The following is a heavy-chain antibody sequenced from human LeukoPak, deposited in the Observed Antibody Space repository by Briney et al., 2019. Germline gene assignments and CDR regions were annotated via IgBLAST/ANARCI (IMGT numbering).Heavy chain of an antibody. V-gene: IGHV4-61*10. CDR1: GGSISSGRYY. D-gene: IGHD6-13*01. CDR3: ARVRYSSSWYDYYYYYMDV. CDR2: IYYSGST. J-gene: IGHJ6*03. Sequence: SQTLSLTCTVSGGSISSGRYYWSWIRQPAGKGLEWIGYIYYSGSTNYNPSLKSRVTISVDTSKNQFSLKLSSVTAADTAVYYCARVRYSSSWYDYYYYYMDVWGKGTTVTVSS.